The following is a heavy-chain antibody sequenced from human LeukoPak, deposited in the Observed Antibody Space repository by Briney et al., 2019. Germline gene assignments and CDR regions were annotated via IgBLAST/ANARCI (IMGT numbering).Heavy chain of an antibody. CDR2: IRNDGSNK. CDR3: AKDINSHCRGDCSDY. D-gene: IGHD2-15*01. V-gene: IGHV3-30*02. Sequence: GGSLRLSCAASGFTFSKHGMHWVRRAPGKGLEWVAFIRNDGSNKYYVDSVKGRFTISRDNSKNTVDLQMNSLRAEDTAVYYCAKDINSHCRGDCSDYWGQGTLVIVSS. CDR1: GFTFSKHG. J-gene: IGHJ4*02.